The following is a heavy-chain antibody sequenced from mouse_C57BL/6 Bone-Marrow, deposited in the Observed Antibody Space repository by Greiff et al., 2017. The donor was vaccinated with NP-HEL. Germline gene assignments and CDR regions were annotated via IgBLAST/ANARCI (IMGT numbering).Heavy chain of an antibody. Sequence: VQLQQPGAELVKPGASVKLSCKASGYTFTNYWMHWVKQRPGRGLEWIGRIDPNSGGTKYNEKFKSKATLTVDKSSSTAYMQLSSLTSEDSAVSYCESYCYGSGCFDYWGQGTTLTVSA. J-gene: IGHJ2*01. D-gene: IGHD1-1*01. V-gene: IGHV1-72*01. CDR1: GYTFTNYW. CDR3: ESYCYGSGCFDY. CDR2: IDPNSGGT.